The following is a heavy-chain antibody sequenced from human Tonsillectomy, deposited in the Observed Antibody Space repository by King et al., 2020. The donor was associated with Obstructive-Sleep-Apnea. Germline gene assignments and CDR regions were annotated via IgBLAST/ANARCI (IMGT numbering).Heavy chain of an antibody. V-gene: IGHV3-21*01. CDR3: ASQHRGSYMYYFDY. CDR2: ISSSSSYI. Sequence: EVQLVESGGGLVKPGGSQRLSCAASGFTFSSYSMNWVRQAPGKGLEWVSSISSSSSYIYYADSVKGRFTISRDNAKNSLYLQMNSLRAEDTAVYYCASQHRGSYMYYFDYWGQGTLVTVSS. D-gene: IGHD1-26*01. CDR1: GFTFSSYS. J-gene: IGHJ4*02.